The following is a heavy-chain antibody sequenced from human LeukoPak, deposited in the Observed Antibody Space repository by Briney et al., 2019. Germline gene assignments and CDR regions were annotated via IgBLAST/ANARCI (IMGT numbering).Heavy chain of an antibody. Sequence: SETLSLPCTVSGDSIKSYYYSWIRPPAGEGLEWVGRIYTSGSTNYNPSLKSRITMSVDTSKNQFSLKLSSVTAADTAVYYCARYSSSSGTFEYWGQGTLVTVSS. CDR2: IYTSGST. J-gene: IGHJ4*02. CDR1: GDSIKSYY. D-gene: IGHD6-6*01. CDR3: ARYSSSSGTFEY. V-gene: IGHV4-4*07.